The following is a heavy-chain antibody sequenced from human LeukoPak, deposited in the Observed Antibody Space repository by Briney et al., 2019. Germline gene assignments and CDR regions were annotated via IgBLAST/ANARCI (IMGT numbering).Heavy chain of an antibody. CDR3: ARGGLPYYYGSGSYYNGHDAFDI. J-gene: IGHJ3*02. CDR2: INPNSGGT. CDR1: GYTFTTYA. D-gene: IGHD3-10*01. Sequence: ASVKVSCKASGYTFTTYAMNWVRQAPGQGLEWMGWINPNSGGTNYAQKFQGRVTMTRDTSISTAYMELSRLRSDDTAVYYCARGGLPYYYGSGSYYNGHDAFDIWGQGTMVTVSS. V-gene: IGHV1-2*02.